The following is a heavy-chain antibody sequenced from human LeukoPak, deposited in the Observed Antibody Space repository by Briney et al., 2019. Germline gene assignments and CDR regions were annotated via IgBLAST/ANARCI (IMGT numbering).Heavy chain of an antibody. D-gene: IGHD4-17*01. CDR3: ATYGDYGVDY. V-gene: IGHV3-23*01. CDR2: ISDSGGDT. CDR1: GFTFSTYA. J-gene: IGHJ4*02. Sequence: GGSLRLSCAASGFTFSTYAMTWVRQAPGKGLEWVSTISDSGGDTYYADSVKGRFTISRDNSKNTLYLQMNSLRAEDTAVYYCATYGDYGVDYWGQGTLVTVSS.